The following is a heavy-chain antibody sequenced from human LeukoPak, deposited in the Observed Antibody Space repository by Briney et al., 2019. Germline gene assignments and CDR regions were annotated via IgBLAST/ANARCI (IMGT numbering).Heavy chain of an antibody. J-gene: IGHJ4*02. V-gene: IGHV1-46*03. CDR2: INPSGGST. CDR1: GYTFTSFY. CDR3: LSGGGYGDSKGKDFGY. D-gene: IGHD4-17*01. Sequence: ASVKVSCKASGYTFTSFYVHWVRQAPGQGLEWMGIINPSGGSTSSAQKFQDRVTMTRDTSTSTVYMALSSLRSEDTAVYYCLSGGGYGDSKGKDFGYWGQGTLVTVSS.